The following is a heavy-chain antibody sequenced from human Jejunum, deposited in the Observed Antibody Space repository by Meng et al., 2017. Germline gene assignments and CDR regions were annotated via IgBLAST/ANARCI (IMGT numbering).Heavy chain of an antibody. CDR1: GLSFSDYY. D-gene: IGHD3-10*01. CDR2: ISGSAAII. V-gene: IGHV3-11*01. J-gene: IGHJ4*02. Sequence: QVHLLEAGGGLVKPGGSLRLSCAASGLSFSDYYMSWIRQAPGKGLEWVSFISGSAAIIDYADSVKGRFTISRDNAQKSLYLQMNSLRAEDTAVYYCARNYGPGNYYLDYWGQGTLVTVSS. CDR3: ARNYGPGNYYLDY.